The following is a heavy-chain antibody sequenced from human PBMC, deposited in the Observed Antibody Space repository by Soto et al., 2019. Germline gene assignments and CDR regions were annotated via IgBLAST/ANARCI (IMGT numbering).Heavy chain of an antibody. CDR2: IIPIFGTA. CDR1: GGTFSSYA. J-gene: IGHJ6*02. V-gene: IGHV1-69*01. Sequence: QVQLVQSGAEVKKPGSSVKVSCKASGGTFSSYAISWVRQAPGQGLEWMGGIIPIFGTANYAQKFQGRVTITADESTSTAYMELSSMRSEDTAVYYCHCRYSISWRNHRNYYGMDVWGQGTTVTVSS. CDR3: HCRYSISWRNHRNYYGMDV. D-gene: IGHD6-13*01.